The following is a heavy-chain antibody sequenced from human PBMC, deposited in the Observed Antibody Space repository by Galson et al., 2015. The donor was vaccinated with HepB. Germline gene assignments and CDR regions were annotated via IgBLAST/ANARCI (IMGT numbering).Heavy chain of an antibody. V-gene: IGHV3-9*01. Sequence: SLRLSCAASGFTFQDYAMHWVRQAPGKGLEWVSSISWNSGKIRYADSVKGRFTISRDNENSLYLQMNSLRAEDTALYYCARDVSQGAYYHFYMDVWGKGTTVTVSS. CDR2: ISWNSGKI. CDR1: GFTFQDYA. CDR3: ARDVSQGAYYHFYMDV. J-gene: IGHJ6*03.